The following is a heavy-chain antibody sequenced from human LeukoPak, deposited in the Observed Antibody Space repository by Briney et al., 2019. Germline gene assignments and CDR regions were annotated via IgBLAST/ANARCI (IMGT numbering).Heavy chain of an antibody. V-gene: IGHV1-8*01. D-gene: IGHD2-2*01. CDR1: GYTFTSYD. J-gene: IGHJ5*02. Sequence: GASVKVSCKASGYTFTSYDINWVRQATGQGLEWMGWMNPDSGNTGYARKFQGRVTMTRNASISTAYMELSSLRSEDTAMYYCARGLHCSKANCRRGEWFDPWGQGTLVTVSS. CDR2: MNPDSGNT. CDR3: ARGLHCSKANCRRGEWFDP.